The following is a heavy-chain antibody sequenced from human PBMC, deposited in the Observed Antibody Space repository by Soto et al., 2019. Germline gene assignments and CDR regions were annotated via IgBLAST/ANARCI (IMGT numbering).Heavy chain of an antibody. CDR3: ANDGIVVVPAAKPFEWFDP. CDR1: GFTFSSYA. Sequence: GGSLRLSCAASGFTFSSYAMSWVRQAPGKGLEWVSAISGSGGSTYYADSVKGRFTISRDNSKNTLYLQMNSLRAEDTAVYYCANDGIVVVPAAKPFEWFDPWGQGTLVTVSS. CDR2: ISGSGGST. D-gene: IGHD2-2*01. V-gene: IGHV3-23*01. J-gene: IGHJ5*02.